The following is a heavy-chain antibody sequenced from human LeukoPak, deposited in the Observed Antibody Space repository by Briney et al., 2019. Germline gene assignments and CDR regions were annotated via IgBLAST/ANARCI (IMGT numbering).Heavy chain of an antibody. CDR1: GGSISSYY. J-gene: IGHJ2*01. D-gene: IGHD3-22*01. Sequence: ETLSLTCTVSGGSISSYYWSWIRQAPGKGLEWVSGINWNGGSTGYAGSVKGRFTISRDNAKNSLYLEMNSLRAEDTALYYCAGGDRSGWYFDLWGRGTLVTVSS. CDR2: INWNGGST. CDR3: AGGDRSGWYFDL. V-gene: IGHV3-20*04.